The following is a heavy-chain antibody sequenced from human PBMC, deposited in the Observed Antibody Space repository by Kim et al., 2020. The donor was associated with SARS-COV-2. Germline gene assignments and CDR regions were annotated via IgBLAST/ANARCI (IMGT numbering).Heavy chain of an antibody. J-gene: IGHJ6*02. D-gene: IGHD3-3*01. CDR1: GYTLTELS. V-gene: IGHV1-24*01. CDR3: ATALRFLDGMDV. Sequence: ASVKVSCKVSGYTLTELSMHWVRQAPGKGLEWMGGFDPEDGETIYAQKFQGRVTMTEDTSTDTAYMELSSLRSEDTAVYYCATALRFLDGMDVWGQGTTVTVSS. CDR2: FDPEDGET.